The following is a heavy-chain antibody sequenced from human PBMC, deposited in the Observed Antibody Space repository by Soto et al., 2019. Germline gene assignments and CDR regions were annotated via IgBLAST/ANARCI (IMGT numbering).Heavy chain of an antibody. V-gene: IGHV3-15*01. CDR2: IKSKADGGTT. CDR1: GFSFNTAW. J-gene: IGHJ4*02. Sequence: VQLVESGGGLVKPGGSLRLSCAASGFSFNTAWMSWVRQAPGKGLEWVGLIKSKADGGTTDYAAPVRGRFTISRDDSENTLFLQMNSLKTDDAAVYYCTTGSACRGCWGQGTLVTVSS. CDR3: TTGSACRGC. D-gene: IGHD3-10*01.